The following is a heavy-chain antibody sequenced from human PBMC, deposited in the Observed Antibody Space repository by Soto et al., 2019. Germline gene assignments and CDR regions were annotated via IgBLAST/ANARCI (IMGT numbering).Heavy chain of an antibody. CDR3: ATWRTYSGSYCFDY. Sequence: QVQLGQSGAELKKPGSSVNGSCAASGGTFKTYTITWVRQAPGHGLEWIGQIIPMSDSANYAQRFQGRVTISADKSTNIAYMELSVLRSEDTALYYCATWRTYSGSYCFDYWGQGTLVSV. J-gene: IGHJ4*02. D-gene: IGHD1-26*01. V-gene: IGHV1-69*06. CDR1: GGTFKTYT. CDR2: IIPMSDSA.